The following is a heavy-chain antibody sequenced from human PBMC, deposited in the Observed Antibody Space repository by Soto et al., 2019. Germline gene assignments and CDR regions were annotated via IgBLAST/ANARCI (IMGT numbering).Heavy chain of an antibody. J-gene: IGHJ4*01. Sequence: GGSLRLSCAASGFTFSSYAMHWVRQAPGKGLEWVAVISYDGSNKYYADSVKGRFTISRDNSKNTLYLQMNSLRAEDTAVYYCARVDKGFRDYLFYFDYXGXGTLVTV. CDR2: ISYDGSNK. CDR3: ARVDKGFRDYLFYFDY. V-gene: IGHV3-30-3*01. D-gene: IGHD3-10*01. CDR1: GFTFSSYA.